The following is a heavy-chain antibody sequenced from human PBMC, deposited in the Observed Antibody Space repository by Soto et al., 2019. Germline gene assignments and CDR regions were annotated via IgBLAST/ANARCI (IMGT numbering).Heavy chain of an antibody. V-gene: IGHV4-59*01. D-gene: IGHD6-13*01. J-gene: IGHJ3*02. CDR2: IYYSGST. Sequence: GSLRLSCTVSGGSISSYYWSWIRQPPGKGLEWIGYIYYSGSTNYNPSLKSRVTISVDTSKNQFSLKLSSVTAADTAVYYCAREGEKQQLDAFDIWGQGTMVTVSS. CDR1: GGSISSYY. CDR3: AREGEKQQLDAFDI.